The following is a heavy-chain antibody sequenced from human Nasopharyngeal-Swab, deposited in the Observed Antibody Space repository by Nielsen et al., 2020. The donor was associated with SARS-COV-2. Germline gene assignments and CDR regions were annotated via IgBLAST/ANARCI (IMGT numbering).Heavy chain of an antibody. Sequence: GESLKISCAASGFTFRSYWMSWVRQAPGKGLEWVANIKQDGSEKYYVDSVKGRFTISRDNAKNSLYLQMNSLRAEDTAVYYCARDGEQWLVTFDYWGQGTLVTVSS. D-gene: IGHD6-19*01. CDR2: IKQDGSEK. J-gene: IGHJ4*02. V-gene: IGHV3-7*01. CDR3: ARDGEQWLVTFDY. CDR1: GFTFRSYW.